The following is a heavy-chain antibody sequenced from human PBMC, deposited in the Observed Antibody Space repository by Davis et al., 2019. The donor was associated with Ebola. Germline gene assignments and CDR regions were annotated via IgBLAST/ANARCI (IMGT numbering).Heavy chain of an antibody. Sequence: GESLKISCAASGFTFSSYWMHWVRQAPGKGLVWVSRINSDGSSTIYADSVKGRFTISRDNAKNTLYLQMNSLRAEDTAVFYCARAYHYGVDVWGQGTTVTVS. V-gene: IGHV3-74*01. CDR1: GFTFSSYW. J-gene: IGHJ6*02. CDR2: INSDGSST. CDR3: ARAYHYGVDV.